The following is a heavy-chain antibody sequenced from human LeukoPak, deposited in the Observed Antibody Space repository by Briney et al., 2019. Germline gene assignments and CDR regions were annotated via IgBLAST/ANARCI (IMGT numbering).Heavy chain of an antibody. CDR1: GYTFTGYF. CDR2: INPNSGGT. D-gene: IGHD6-13*01. V-gene: IGHV1-2*02. CDR3: ARAQSLTAPAGTFANS. Sequence: ASVKVSCKASGYTFTGYFLHWVRRAPGQGSEWVGWINPNSGGTYYTQSFQGRVTMTRDTSISTAYMELSSLRSDDTAVYYCARAQSLTAPAGTFANSWGQGTLVTVSS. J-gene: IGHJ5*02.